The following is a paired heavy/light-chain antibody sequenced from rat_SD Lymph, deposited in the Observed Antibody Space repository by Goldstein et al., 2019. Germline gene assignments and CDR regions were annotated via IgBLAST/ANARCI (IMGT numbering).Light chain of an antibody. Sequence: EIVLTQSPTTMAASPGEKVTLNCLASSSVSYMNWYQQKSGASPKLWIYGTSNLASGVPNRFSGSGSGTSYSLTISSMEAEDVATYYCLQLSSYPWTFGGGTKLELK. CDR2: GTS. V-gene: IGKV4S18*01. CDR1: SSVSY. J-gene: IGKJ1*01. CDR3: LQLSSYPWT.
Heavy chain of an antibody. J-gene: IGHJ2*01. Sequence: QVTLKESGPGILQPSQTLSLTCTFSGFSLSTYGMGVGWIRQPSGKGLEWLANIWWDDDKYYNPSLKNRLTISKDTSNNQAFLKITNVDTADTATYYCARITTVAPFDYWGQGVMVTVSS. CDR3: ARITTVAPFDY. D-gene: IGHD1-3*01. CDR2: IWWDDDK. V-gene: IGHV8-20*01. CDR1: GFSLSTYGMG.